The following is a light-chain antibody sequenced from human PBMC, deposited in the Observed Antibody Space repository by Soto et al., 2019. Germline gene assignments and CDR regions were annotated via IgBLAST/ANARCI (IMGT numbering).Light chain of an antibody. CDR3: QQRSNWLPA. V-gene: IGKV3-11*01. Sequence: EIVLTQSPGTPSLSPGERATLSCRASQSVSSYLAWYQQKPGQAPRLLIYGTSIRSTGLPARFSGSGSETEFTLTIGSLQSEDFAVYYCQQRSNWLPAFGQGTRLEIK. J-gene: IGKJ5*01. CDR1: QSVSSY. CDR2: GTS.